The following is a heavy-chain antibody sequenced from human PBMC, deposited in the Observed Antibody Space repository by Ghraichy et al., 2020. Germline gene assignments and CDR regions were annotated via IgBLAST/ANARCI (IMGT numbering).Heavy chain of an antibody. V-gene: IGHV4-34*01. CDR3: ARLRVRGVIITSLYYYGMDV. CDR1: GGSFSGYY. J-gene: IGHJ6*02. CDR2: INHSGST. D-gene: IGHD3-10*01. Sequence: SETLSLTCAVYGGSFSGYYWSWIRQPPGKGLEWIGEINHSGSTNYNPSLKSRVTISVDTSKNQFSLKLSSVTAADTAVYYCARLRVRGVIITSLYYYGMDVWGQGPTVTVSS.